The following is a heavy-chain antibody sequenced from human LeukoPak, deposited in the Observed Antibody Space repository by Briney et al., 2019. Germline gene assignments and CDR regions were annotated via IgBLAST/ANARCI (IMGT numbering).Heavy chain of an antibody. Sequence: SVKVSCKASGYTFTSYAISWVRQAPGQGLEWMGGIIPIFGTANYAQKFQGRVTITADESTSTAYMELSSLRSEDTAVYYCARARYYCTNGVCYTSSPYYFDYWGQGTLVTVSS. V-gene: IGHV1-69*13. D-gene: IGHD2-8*01. CDR1: GYTFTSYA. CDR2: IIPIFGTA. J-gene: IGHJ4*02. CDR3: ARARYYCTNGVCYTSSPYYFDY.